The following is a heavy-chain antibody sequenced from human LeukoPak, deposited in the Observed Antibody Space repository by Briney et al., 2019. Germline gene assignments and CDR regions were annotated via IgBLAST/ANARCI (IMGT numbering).Heavy chain of an antibody. CDR2: FDPEDGET. CDR3: ATREVYCSGGSCYSLVDY. CDR1: GFTLTELS. D-gene: IGHD2-15*01. J-gene: IGHJ4*02. V-gene: IGHV1-24*01. Sequence: ASVKVSCKVSGFTLTELSMHWVRQAPGKGLEWMGGFDPEDGETIYAQKFQGRVTMTEDTSTDTAYMELSSLRSEDTAVYYCATREVYCSGGSCYSLVDYWGQGTLVTASS.